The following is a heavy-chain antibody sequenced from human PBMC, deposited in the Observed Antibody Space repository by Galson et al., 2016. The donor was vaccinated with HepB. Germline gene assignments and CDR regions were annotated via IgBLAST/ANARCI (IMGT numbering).Heavy chain of an antibody. CDR1: GGPLSGYS. J-gene: IGHJ4*02. CDR2: IKQDGSEK. Sequence: ETPSLTCDAYGGPLSGYSWGWIRQAPGKGLEWVANIKQDGSEKYYVDSVKGRFTISRDNAENSLYLEMNSLRAEDTAVYYCARDTGHSYVLKYWGQGTLVTVSS. D-gene: IGHD5-18*01. CDR3: ARDTGHSYVLKY. V-gene: IGHV3-7*01.